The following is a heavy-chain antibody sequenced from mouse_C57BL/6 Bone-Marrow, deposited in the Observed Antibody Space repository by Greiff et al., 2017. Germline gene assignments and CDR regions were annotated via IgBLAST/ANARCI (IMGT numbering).Heavy chain of an antibody. CDR3: ARWGYDGPRWYFDV. D-gene: IGHD2-3*01. V-gene: IGHV1-81*01. CDR2: IYPRSGNT. J-gene: IGHJ1*03. CDR1: GYTFTSYG. Sequence: QVQLKESGAELARPGASVKLSCKASGYTFTSYGISWVKQRTGQGLEWIGEIYPRSGNTYYNEKFKGKATLTADKSSSTAYMELRSLTSEDSAVYFGARWGYDGPRWYFDVWGTGTTVTVSS.